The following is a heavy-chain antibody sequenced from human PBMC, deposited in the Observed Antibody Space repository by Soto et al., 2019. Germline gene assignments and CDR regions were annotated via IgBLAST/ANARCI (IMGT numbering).Heavy chain of an antibody. CDR3: ARARGYSYGQGDS. CDR1: GYTFTSYA. Sequence: QVRLVQSGAEVKKPGASVKVSCKASGYTFTSYAMHWVRQAPGQRLEWMGWINTGNGDTKYSQKLQGRVTITRDTSASTAYIALSSLRSEDTAVYYCARARGYSYGQGDSWGQGTLVTVSS. CDR2: INTGNGDT. D-gene: IGHD5-18*01. V-gene: IGHV1-3*04. J-gene: IGHJ4*02.